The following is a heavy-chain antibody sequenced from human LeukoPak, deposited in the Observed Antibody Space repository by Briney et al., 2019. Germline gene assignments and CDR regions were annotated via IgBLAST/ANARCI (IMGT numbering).Heavy chain of an antibody. J-gene: IGHJ4*02. V-gene: IGHV3-23*01. Sequence: GGSLRLFRAASGFTFSSYAMSWVRQAPGKGLEWVSAISGSGGSTYYADSVKGRFTISRDNSKNTLYLQMNSLRAEDTAVYYCATVAAYPRSGEWGQGTLVTVSS. D-gene: IGHD3-16*01. CDR2: ISGSGGST. CDR1: GFTFSSYA. CDR3: ATVAAYPRSGE.